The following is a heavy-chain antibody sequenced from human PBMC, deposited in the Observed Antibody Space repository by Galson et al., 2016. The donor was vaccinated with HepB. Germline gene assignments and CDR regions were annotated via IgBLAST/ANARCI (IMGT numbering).Heavy chain of an antibody. J-gene: IGHJ5*02. CDR1: GGSISSGGYY. Sequence: TLSLTCTVSGGSISSGGYYWSWIRQHPGKGLEWIGYVYYSGSTDYNPSLKSRVTMSVDTSKNQFSLRLTSVTAADTAVYYCARDARDYYRSGIYNNWFDPGGQGVRVIVSS. CDR2: VYYSGST. D-gene: IGHD3-10*01. CDR3: ARDARDYYRSGIYNNWFDP. V-gene: IGHV4-31*03.